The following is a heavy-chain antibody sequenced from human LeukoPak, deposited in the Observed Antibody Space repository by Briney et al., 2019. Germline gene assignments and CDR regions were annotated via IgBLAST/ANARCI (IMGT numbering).Heavy chain of an antibody. D-gene: IGHD6-13*01. CDR3: ARQTRRQRLVPGGRSCYYYMDV. J-gene: IGHJ6*03. CDR1: GGSFSGYY. CDR2: INHSGST. Sequence: SETLSLTCAVYGGSFSGYYWSWIRQPPGKGLEWIGEINHSGSTNYNPSLKSRVTISVDTSKNQFSLKLSSVTAADTAVYYCARQTRRQRLVPGGRSCYYYMDVWGKGTTVTISS. V-gene: IGHV4-34*01.